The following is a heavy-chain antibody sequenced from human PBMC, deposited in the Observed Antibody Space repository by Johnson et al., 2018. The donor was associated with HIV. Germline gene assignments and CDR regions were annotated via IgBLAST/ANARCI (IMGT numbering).Heavy chain of an antibody. Sequence: QVRLVEYGGGLVQPGGSLRLSCAASRFSFSDYAMHWVRQAPGKGLEWVAFIRYDGSNKYYADSVKGRFTISRDNSKNTLYLQMNSLRAEDTAVYYCAKDGAMAFDIWGQGTLVTVSS. D-gene: IGHD2-2*01. CDR3: AKDGAMAFDI. CDR1: RFSFSDYA. CDR2: IRYDGSNK. J-gene: IGHJ3*02. V-gene: IGHV3-30*02.